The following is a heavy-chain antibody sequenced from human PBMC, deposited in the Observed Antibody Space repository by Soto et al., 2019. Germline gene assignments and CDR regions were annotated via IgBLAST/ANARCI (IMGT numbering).Heavy chain of an antibody. CDR2: INHSGST. V-gene: IGHV4-34*01. CDR1: GGSFSGYY. CDR3: ARGAVRTLIY. J-gene: IGHJ4*02. D-gene: IGHD3-10*01. Sequence: SETLSLTCAVYGGSFSGYYWSWIRQPPGKGLEWIGEINHSGSTNYNPSLKSRVTISVDTSKNQFSLKLSSVTAADTAVYYCARGAVRTLIYWGQGTLVTVSS.